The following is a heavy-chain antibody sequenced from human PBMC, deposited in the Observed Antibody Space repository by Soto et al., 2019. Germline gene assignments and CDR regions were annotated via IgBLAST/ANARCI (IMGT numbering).Heavy chain of an antibody. CDR1: GLNFDDFA. CDR3: AKGRYDFWSPYYFDS. D-gene: IGHD3-3*01. Sequence: GGSLRLSCVGTGLNFDDFAMHWVRQAPGKGLEWVSGITWNSRVLAYADSVKGRFTISRDNARNSLYLQMDSLRDEDTALYYCAKGRYDFWSPYYFDSWGQGTLVTV. J-gene: IGHJ4*02. CDR2: ITWNSRVL. V-gene: IGHV3-9*01.